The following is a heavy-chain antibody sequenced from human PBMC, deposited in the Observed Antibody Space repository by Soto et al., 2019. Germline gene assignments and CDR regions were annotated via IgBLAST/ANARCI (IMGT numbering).Heavy chain of an antibody. D-gene: IGHD4-4*01. CDR2: ISGDGGST. CDR1: GFTFDDYA. CDR3: AKERNSYDAFDI. Sequence: GGSLRLSCAASGFTFDDYAMHWVRQAPGKGLEWVSLISGDGGSTYDADSVKGRFTISRDNSKISLYLQMNSLRTEDTALYYCAKERNSYDAFDIWGQGTMVTVSS. V-gene: IGHV3-43*02. J-gene: IGHJ3*02.